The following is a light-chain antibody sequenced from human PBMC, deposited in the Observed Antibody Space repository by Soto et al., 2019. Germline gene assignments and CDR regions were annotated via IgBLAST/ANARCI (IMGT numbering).Light chain of an antibody. V-gene: IGKV3-20*01. Sequence: EIVLTQSPATLSLSPGGRATLSCRAIQSVSSSYLAWYQQKPGQAPRLLTYGASSRATGIPDRFSGSGSGTNFPPHLPTPEPEAFAVYYCQQYGSSPITFGQGTRLEI. J-gene: IGKJ5*01. CDR3: QQYGSSPIT. CDR1: QSVSSSY. CDR2: GAS.